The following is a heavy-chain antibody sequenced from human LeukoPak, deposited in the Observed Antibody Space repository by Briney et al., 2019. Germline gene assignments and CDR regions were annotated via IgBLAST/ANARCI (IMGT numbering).Heavy chain of an antibody. D-gene: IGHD4-17*01. CDR1: GFTFSSYA. Sequence: GGSLRLSCAASGFTFSSYAMSWVRQAPGKGLEWVSAISGSGGSTYYADSVKGRFTISRDNSKNTLYLQMNSLRAEDTAVYYCAKGDYGDLAYYYYGMDVWGQGTTVTVSS. J-gene: IGHJ6*02. CDR3: AKGDYGDLAYYYYGMDV. CDR2: ISGSGGST. V-gene: IGHV3-23*01.